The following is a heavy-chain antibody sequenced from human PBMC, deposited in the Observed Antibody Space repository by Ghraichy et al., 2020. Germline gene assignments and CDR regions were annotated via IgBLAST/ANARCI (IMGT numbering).Heavy chain of an antibody. CDR2: FDPEDGET. D-gene: IGHD1-26*01. Sequence: ASVKVSCKVSGYTLTELSMHWVRQAPGKGLEWMGGFDPEDGETIYAQKFQGRVTMTEDTSTDTAYMELSSLRSEDTAVYYCATGFRGSEKISHFDYWGQGTLVTVSS. CDR1: GYTLTELS. J-gene: IGHJ4*02. CDR3: ATGFRGSEKISHFDY. V-gene: IGHV1-24*01.